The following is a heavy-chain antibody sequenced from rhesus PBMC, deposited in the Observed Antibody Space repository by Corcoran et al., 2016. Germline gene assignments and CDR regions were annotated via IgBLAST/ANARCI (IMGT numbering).Heavy chain of an antibody. CDR1: GYSISSGYG. CDR3: ARVGATVAAPWDY. V-gene: IGHV4-127*01. D-gene: IGHD4-29*01. Sequence: QVQLQESGPGLVKPSETLSLTCAVSGYSISSGYGWGWSRQSPGKGLEGIGQIDGGSSSNYSNPSLSSRVTVSKDTSKNQFSLKVNSGTAADTAVYYCARVGATVAAPWDYWGQGVLVTVSS. J-gene: IGHJ4*01. CDR2: IDGGSSSN.